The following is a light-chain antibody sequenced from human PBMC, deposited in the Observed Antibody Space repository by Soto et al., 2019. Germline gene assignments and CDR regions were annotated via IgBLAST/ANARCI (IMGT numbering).Light chain of an antibody. CDR1: QSVSSSS. Sequence: EIVLTQSPGTLSLSPGERATLSCRASQSVSSSSVAWYQQRPGQSPRLLMYGASSRATGIPDSFSGSGSGTDFTLTISRLEPEDFAVYYCQHYGTSSWAFGQGTKVESK. V-gene: IGKV3-20*01. J-gene: IGKJ1*01. CDR3: QHYGTSSWA. CDR2: GAS.